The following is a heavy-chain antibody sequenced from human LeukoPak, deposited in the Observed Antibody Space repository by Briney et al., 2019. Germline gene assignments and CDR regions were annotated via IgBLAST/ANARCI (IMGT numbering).Heavy chain of an antibody. V-gene: IGHV5-51*01. J-gene: IGHJ4*02. CDR3: ARLNSGSYWGVDY. CDR1: GYSFTSYW. D-gene: IGHD1-26*01. CDR2: IYPGDSDT. Sequence: GESLKISCKGSGYSFTSYWIGWVRQMPGKGLEWMGIIYPGDSDTRYSPSFQGQVTISADKSISTAYLQWSSLKASGTAMYYCARLNSGSYWGVDYWGQGTLVTVSS.